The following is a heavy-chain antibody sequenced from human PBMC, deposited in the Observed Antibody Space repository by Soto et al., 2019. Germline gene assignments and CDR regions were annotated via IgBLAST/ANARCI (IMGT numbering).Heavy chain of an antibody. CDR1: GFTFSNYW. CDR3: VRNLGNAY. J-gene: IGHJ4*02. CDR2: IKKDGSEQ. D-gene: IGHD4-4*01. V-gene: IGHV3-7*01. Sequence: PGGSLRLSCAASGFTFSNYWMTWVRQAPGKGLEWVANIKKDGSEQSYVDSVKGRFTISRDNARTSMYLQMNSLRVEDTAVYYCVRNLGNAYWGQGTLVTV.